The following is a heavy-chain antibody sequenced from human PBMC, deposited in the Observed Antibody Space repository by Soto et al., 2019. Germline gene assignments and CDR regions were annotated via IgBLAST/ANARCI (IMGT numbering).Heavy chain of an antibody. CDR2: INAGNGNT. Sequence: ASVKVSCKASGYTFTSYAMHWVRQAPGQRLEWMGWINAGNGNTKYSQKFQGRVTITRDTSASTAYMELSSLRSEDTAVYYCARGNVLYYYIWGSCRTIDYWGQGTLVTVSS. CDR1: GYTFTSYA. J-gene: IGHJ4*02. D-gene: IGHD3-16*02. CDR3: ARGNVLYYYIWGSCRTIDY. V-gene: IGHV1-3*01.